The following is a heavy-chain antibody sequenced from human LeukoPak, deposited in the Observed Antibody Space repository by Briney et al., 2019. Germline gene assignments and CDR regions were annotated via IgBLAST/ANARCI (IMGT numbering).Heavy chain of an antibody. J-gene: IGHJ3*02. CDR2: IYYSGRT. Sequence: SETLSLTRTVSGGSINSYYWNWIRQPPGKGLEWIGYIYYSGRTDYNPSLKSRVTISVDTSKHQFSMKLKSVTAADTAVYFCARGRWLPNAFDIWGQGTMVTVFS. CDR1: GGSINSYY. D-gene: IGHD5-24*01. V-gene: IGHV4-59*01. CDR3: ARGRWLPNAFDI.